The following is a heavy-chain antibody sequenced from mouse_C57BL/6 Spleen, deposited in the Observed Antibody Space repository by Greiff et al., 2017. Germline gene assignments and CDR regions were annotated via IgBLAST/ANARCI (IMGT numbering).Heavy chain of an antibody. D-gene: IGHD2-1*01. CDR1: GYTFTSYW. CDR2: IDPSDSET. CDR3: AAGGYGNSWFAY. V-gene: IGHV1-52*01. J-gene: IGHJ3*01. Sequence: QVQLQQPGAELVRPGSSVKLSCKASGYTFTSYWMHWVKQRPIQGLEWIGNIDPSDSETHSNQKFKDKATLTVDKSSSTAYMQLSSLTSEYSAVYYCAAGGYGNSWFAYWGQGTLVTVSA.